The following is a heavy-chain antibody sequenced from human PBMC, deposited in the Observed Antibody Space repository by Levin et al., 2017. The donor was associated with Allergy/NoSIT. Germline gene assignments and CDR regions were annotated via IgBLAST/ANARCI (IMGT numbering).Heavy chain of an antibody. CDR1: GFSFRNYG. D-gene: IGHD2-2*01. CDR3: ARGAGTSFWYFDL. Sequence: PGGSLRLSCAASGFSFRNYGMHWVRQAPGKGLEWLAIIWYDGSNKYYIDSVKGRFTVSRDNSKNTLYLQMDSLIPEDTAVYYCARGAGTSFWYFDLWGRGTLVTVSS. J-gene: IGHJ2*01. V-gene: IGHV3-33*01. CDR2: IWYDGSNK.